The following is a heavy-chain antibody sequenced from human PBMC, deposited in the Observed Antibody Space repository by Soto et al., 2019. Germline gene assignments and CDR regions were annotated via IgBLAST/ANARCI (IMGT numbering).Heavy chain of an antibody. J-gene: IGHJ6*02. CDR3: AHHYDSSPDV. V-gene: IGHV2-5*02. D-gene: IGHD3-22*01. Sequence: QITLKESGPTLVKPTQTLTLTCTFSGFSLSTSGVGVGWIRQPPGKALEWLALIYWDDDKHSPSLKSRLTITKDTSKNQVVLTMTNMDPVDTATYYCAHHYDSSPDVWGQGTTVTVSS. CDR1: GFSLSTSGVG. CDR2: IYWDDDK.